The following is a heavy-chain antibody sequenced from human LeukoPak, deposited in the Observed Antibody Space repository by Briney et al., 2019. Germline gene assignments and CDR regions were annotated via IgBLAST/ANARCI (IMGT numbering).Heavy chain of an antibody. V-gene: IGHV3-7*01. CDR3: ARKYSSSWYIDY. D-gene: IGHD6-13*01. Sequence: GGSLRLSCAASGFTFSRYWMSWVRQAPGKGLEWVANIKQDGSEKYNVDSVKGRFTISRDNAKNSLYLQMNSLRAEDTAVYYCARKYSSSWYIDYWGQGTLVTVSS. CDR1: GFTFSRYW. J-gene: IGHJ4*02. CDR2: IKQDGSEK.